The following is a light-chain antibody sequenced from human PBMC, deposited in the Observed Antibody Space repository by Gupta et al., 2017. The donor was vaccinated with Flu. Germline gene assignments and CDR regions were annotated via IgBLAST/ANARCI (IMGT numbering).Light chain of an antibody. CDR1: QSVSSSY. V-gene: IGKV3-20*01. CDR2: GAS. J-gene: IGKJ5*01. CDR3: QQDGSSQIT. Sequence: EIVLTQSPGTLSLSPGERATLSCRASQSVSSSYLAWYQQKPGQAPRLLIYGASSRATGIPDRFSGSGSGTDFTLTISRLEPEDFAVHYCQQDGSSQITFGQGTRLEIK.